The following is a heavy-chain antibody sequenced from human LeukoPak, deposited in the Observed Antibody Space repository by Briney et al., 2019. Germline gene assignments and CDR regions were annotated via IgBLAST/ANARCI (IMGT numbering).Heavy chain of an antibody. D-gene: IGHD3-3*01. J-gene: IGHJ2*01. CDR3: ARDVIKYYDFWSGYTHWYFDL. CDR1: GFTFSSYW. V-gene: IGHV3-7*01. CDR2: IKQDGSEK. Sequence: GGSLRLSCAASGFTFSSYWMSWVRQAPGKGLEWVANIKQDGSEKYYVDSVKGRFTISRDNAKNSLYLQMNSLRAGDTAVYFCARDVIKYYDFWSGYTHWYFDLWGRGTLVTVSS.